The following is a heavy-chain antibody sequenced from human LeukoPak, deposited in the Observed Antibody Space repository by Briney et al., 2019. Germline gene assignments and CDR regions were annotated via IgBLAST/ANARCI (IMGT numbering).Heavy chain of an antibody. J-gene: IGHJ6*03. CDR1: GFTFTTYW. D-gene: IGHD1-26*01. Sequence: GGSLRLSCAASGFTFTTYWMTWVRQAPGKGLEWVAFIRYDGSNKYYADSVRGRFTISRDNAKNSLYLQMDSLGPEDTAVYYCARDPYSGNYGNYYYYMDVWGKGTTVTISS. CDR2: IRYDGSNK. V-gene: IGHV3-30*02. CDR3: ARDPYSGNYGNYYYYMDV.